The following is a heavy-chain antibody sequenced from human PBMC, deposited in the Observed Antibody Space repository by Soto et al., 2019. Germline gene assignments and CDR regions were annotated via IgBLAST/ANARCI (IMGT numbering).Heavy chain of an antibody. CDR2: IIPIFGTA. D-gene: IGHD3-22*01. J-gene: IGHJ6*02. Sequence: QVQLVQSGAEVKKPGSSVKVSCKASGGTFSSYAISWVRQAPGQGLEWMGGIIPIFGTANYAQKFQGRVTITADESTSTADMELSSLRSEDTAVYYCATRYYYDSSGYDVYYYYGMDVWGQGTTVTVSS. CDR1: GGTFSSYA. CDR3: ATRYYYDSSGYDVYYYYGMDV. V-gene: IGHV1-69*01.